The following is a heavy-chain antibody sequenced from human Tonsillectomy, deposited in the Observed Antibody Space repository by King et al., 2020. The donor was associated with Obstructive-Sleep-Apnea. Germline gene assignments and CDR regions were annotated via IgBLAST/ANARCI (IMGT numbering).Heavy chain of an antibody. Sequence: VQLVESGGGLVKPGGSLRLSCAASGFTFSSYNMNWVRQAPGKGLEWVSSISSSSGYIYYADSVKGRFSISRDNAKNSLYLQMNSLRVDDTAVYYCATALAAAAPFDSWGQGTLVTVSS. CDR1: GFTFSSYN. V-gene: IGHV3-21*01. CDR3: ATALAAAAPFDS. J-gene: IGHJ4*02. CDR2: ISSSSGYI. D-gene: IGHD6-13*01.